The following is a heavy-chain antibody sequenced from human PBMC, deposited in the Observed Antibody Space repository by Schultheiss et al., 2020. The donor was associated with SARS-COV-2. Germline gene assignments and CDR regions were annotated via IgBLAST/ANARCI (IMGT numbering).Heavy chain of an antibody. CDR3: ARSVDASMGDAYDI. J-gene: IGHJ3*02. V-gene: IGHV3-33*01. Sequence: GESLKISCAASGFTFSSYGMYWVRQAPGKGLDWVAVIWFDGSNKHYADSVKGRLTVSRDNSKNILFLQMNSLRAEDTAIYYCARSVDASMGDAYDIWGQGTMVTVSS. D-gene: IGHD5-18*01. CDR2: IWFDGSNK. CDR1: GFTFSSYG.